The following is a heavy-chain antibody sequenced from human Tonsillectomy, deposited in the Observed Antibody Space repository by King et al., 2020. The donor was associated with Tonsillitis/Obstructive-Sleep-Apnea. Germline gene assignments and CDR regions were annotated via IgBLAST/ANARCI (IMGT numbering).Heavy chain of an antibody. V-gene: IGHV3-30*18. J-gene: IGHJ4*02. CDR3: AKDTGPIAVAGEFDY. CDR2: ISYDGTNA. CDR1: GVTFSNYG. D-gene: IGHD6-19*01. Sequence: VQLVQSGGGVVQPGRSLRLSCAASGVTFSNYGMHWVRQAPGKGLEWVAVISYDGTNAYYGDSVKGRFTISRDNSKTTLFLQMKSLRAEDTAVYYFAKDTGPIAVAGEFDYWGQGTLVTVSS.